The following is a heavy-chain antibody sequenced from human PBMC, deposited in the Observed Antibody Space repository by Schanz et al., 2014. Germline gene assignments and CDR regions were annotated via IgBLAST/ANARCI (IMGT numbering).Heavy chain of an antibody. D-gene: IGHD3-3*01. Sequence: QVQLVQSGAEVKKPGASVKVSCKASGYTFTDYGVIWVRQAPGQGLEWMGWISTFRNEDTNSAQRFQGRLTMTTDTSTSTAYMELRSLRSDDTAVYYCARGFDLWDRWGQGTLVIVSS. CDR3: ARGFDLWDR. CDR1: GYTFTDYG. V-gene: IGHV1-18*01. J-gene: IGHJ4*02. CDR2: ISTFRNEDT.